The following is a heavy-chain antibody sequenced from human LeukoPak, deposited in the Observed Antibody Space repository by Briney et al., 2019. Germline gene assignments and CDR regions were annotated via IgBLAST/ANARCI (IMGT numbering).Heavy chain of an antibody. D-gene: IGHD2-2*01. CDR3: ARQGSTSYYYYGMDV. Sequence: GESLKISCKGSGCSFTSYWIGWVRQMPGKGLEWMGIIYPGDSDTRYSPSFQGQVTISADKSISTAYLQWSSLKASDTAMYYCARQGSTSYYYYGMDVWGQGTTVTVSS. CDR2: IYPGDSDT. J-gene: IGHJ6*02. CDR1: GCSFTSYW. V-gene: IGHV5-51*01.